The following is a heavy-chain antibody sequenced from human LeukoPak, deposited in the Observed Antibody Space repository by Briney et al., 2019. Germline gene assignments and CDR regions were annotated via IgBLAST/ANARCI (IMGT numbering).Heavy chain of an antibody. Sequence: GGSLRLSCAASGFTFIIYSMNWVRQAPGQGLEWISYISSGSSTIYYADSVKGRFTISRDNAKNSLYLQMNSLRDEDTVVYYCVFSLVTDFDSWGQGTLVTVSS. CDR3: VFSLVTDFDS. CDR2: ISSGSSTI. D-gene: IGHD2-21*02. CDR1: GFTFIIYS. V-gene: IGHV3-48*02. J-gene: IGHJ4*02.